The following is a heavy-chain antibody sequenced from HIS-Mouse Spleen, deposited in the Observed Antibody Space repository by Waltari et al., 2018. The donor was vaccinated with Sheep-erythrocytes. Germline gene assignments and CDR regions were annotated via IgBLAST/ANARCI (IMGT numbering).Heavy chain of an antibody. D-gene: IGHD1-7*01. CDR2: VKPDGSEK. Sequence: EVQLVESGGGLVKPGGSLRLSCAASGFTLSSYSMSWVRQAPGKGLEWVANVKPDGSEKYYVDSVKGRFTISRDNAKTSLYLQMNSLRAEDTAVYYCARAVAGTPDAFDIWGQGTMVTVSS. J-gene: IGHJ3*02. CDR3: ARAVAGTPDAFDI. CDR1: GFTLSSYS. V-gene: IGHV3-7*01.